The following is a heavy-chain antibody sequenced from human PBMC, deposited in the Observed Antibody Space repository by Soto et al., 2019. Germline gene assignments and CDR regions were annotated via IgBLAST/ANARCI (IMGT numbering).Heavy chain of an antibody. V-gene: IGHV1-8*01. CDR2: MNPNSGNT. CDR1: GYTFASYD. Sequence: QVQLVQSGAEVKKPGASVKVSCKASGYTFASYDINWVRQATGQGLEWMGWMNPNSGNTGYAQKFQGRVTMTRDTSISKAYMELSSLRSEDTAVYYCVRERAYGWYWFDPWGQGTLVTVSS. D-gene: IGHD6-19*01. CDR3: VRERAYGWYWFDP. J-gene: IGHJ5*02.